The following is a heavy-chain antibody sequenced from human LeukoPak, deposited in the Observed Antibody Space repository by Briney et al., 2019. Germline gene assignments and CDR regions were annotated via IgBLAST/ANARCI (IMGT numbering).Heavy chain of an antibody. J-gene: IGHJ4*02. Sequence: ASVKVSCKTSGYTFTNYAIHWVRQAPGQRLEWMGWINAGSGNTKYSQNFRDRVTITRGTSASTAYMELRSLRSEDTAVYYCARASVDSSFVYWESTYFDYWGQGILVTVSS. D-gene: IGHD1-26*01. CDR3: ARASVDSSFVYWESTYFDY. V-gene: IGHV1-3*01. CDR2: INAGSGNT. CDR1: GYTFTNYA.